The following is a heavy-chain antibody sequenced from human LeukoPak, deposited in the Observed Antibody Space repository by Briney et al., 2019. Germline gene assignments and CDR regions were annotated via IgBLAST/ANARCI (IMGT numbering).Heavy chain of an antibody. CDR1: GFTFSNSW. D-gene: IGHD3-16*01. Sequence: PGGSLRLSCAVSGFTFSNSWMTWVRQAPGKGLQWVANINHDGSEEYHGDSVKGRFTISRDNAKNSLYLQMNSLRVEDTAVYFCARDGGRRDDYWGQGTLVTVSS. CDR2: INHDGSEE. V-gene: IGHV3-7*01. CDR3: ARDGGRRDDY. J-gene: IGHJ4*02.